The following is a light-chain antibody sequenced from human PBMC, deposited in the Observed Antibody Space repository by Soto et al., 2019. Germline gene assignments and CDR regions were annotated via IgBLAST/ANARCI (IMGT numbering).Light chain of an antibody. J-gene: IGKJ1*01. CDR3: PQLNSYPPWT. CDR2: AAS. V-gene: IGKV1-9*01. Sequence: DIQLTQSPSFLSASVGDRVTITCRASQGISSYLAWYQQKPGKAPKLLIYAASTLKTGVPSRFSGSGSGTAFTLPIISLQPDDFATYYCPQLNSYPPWTFGPGNKVEIK. CDR1: QGISSY.